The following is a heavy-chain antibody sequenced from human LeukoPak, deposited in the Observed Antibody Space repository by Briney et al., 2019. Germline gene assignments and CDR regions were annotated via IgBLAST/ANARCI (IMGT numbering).Heavy chain of an antibody. D-gene: IGHD3-22*01. CDR2: MKPNSGNT. J-gene: IGHJ4*02. CDR1: GYTFTNYD. CDR3: AKAGAKVVVITVDY. Sequence: ASVKVSCKASGYTFTNYDINWVRQATGQGLEWMGYMKPNSGNTGYAQKFQGRVTMTRDTSISTAYMELSSLTSEDTAVYYCAKAGAKVVVITVDYWGQGTLVTVSS. V-gene: IGHV1-8*01.